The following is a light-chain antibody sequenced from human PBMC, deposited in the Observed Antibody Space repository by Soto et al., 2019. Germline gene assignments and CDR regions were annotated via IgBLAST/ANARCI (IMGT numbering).Light chain of an antibody. CDR1: QSVLYSSNNKNY. J-gene: IGKJ5*01. CDR3: QQYFGSPLT. V-gene: IGKV4-1*01. Sequence: DNVMTQSPDSLAVSLGERATINCKSSQSVLYSSNNKNYLAWYQQKTGQPPKLLIYWASTRESGVPDRFSGSGSGTDFTLTICSLQAEDVAVYYCQQYFGSPLTFGQGTRLEMK. CDR2: WAS.